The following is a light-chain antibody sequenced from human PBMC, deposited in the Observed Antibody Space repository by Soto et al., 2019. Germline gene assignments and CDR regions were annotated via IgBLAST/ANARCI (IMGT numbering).Light chain of an antibody. J-gene: IGKJ2*01. Sequence: DIQMTQSPSALSASVGERVTITCRASQTIGNFLNWYQQKPGKAPKLLIYAASTLQSGVPSRFSGSRSGTDFTLNISTLQPEDFATYYCQQSYSALMYTFGQGTKLEIK. V-gene: IGKV1-39*01. CDR3: QQSYSALMYT. CDR2: AAS. CDR1: QTIGNF.